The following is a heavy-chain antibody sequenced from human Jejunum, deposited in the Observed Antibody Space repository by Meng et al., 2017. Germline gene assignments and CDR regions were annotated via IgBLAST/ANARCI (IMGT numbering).Heavy chain of an antibody. D-gene: IGHD6-19*01. CDR1: GGSISRTNW. CDR2: VFHTGSS. V-gene: IGHV4-4*02. Sequence: VHLQESCLGLAKPSGTLSLTSAVSGGSISRTNWWSWVRQPPGKGPEWIGDVFHTGSSNYSPSLRSRVTISVDKSKNQFSLNLSSVTAADTAVYFCARRGGAYSTGHFPHFDDWGQGTLVTVSS. J-gene: IGHJ4*02. CDR3: ARRGGAYSTGHFPHFDD.